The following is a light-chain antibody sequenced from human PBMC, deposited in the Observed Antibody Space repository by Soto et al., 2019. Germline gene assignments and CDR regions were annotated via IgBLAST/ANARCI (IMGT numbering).Light chain of an antibody. J-gene: IGKJ3*01. CDR3: QQYGSSRFT. CDR2: GAS. Sequence: EIVLTQSPGTLSLSPGERATLSCRASQSVSSSYLACYQQKPGQAPRLLIYGASSRATGIPDRFGGSGSGTDFSLTISRVEPEDFAVYYCQQYGSSRFTFGRGTRVDIK. V-gene: IGKV3-20*01. CDR1: QSVSSSY.